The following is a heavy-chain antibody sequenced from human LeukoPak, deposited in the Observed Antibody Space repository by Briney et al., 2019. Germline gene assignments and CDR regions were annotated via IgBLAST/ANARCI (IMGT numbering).Heavy chain of an antibody. D-gene: IGHD3-10*01. CDR2: LSGSGGTT. J-gene: IGHJ4*02. CDR1: GFTFSFYG. CDR3: ARESDRGVIIDY. V-gene: IGHV3-23*01. Sequence: GGSLRLSCAASGFTFSFYGMSWVRQAPGKGLEWVSALSGSGGTTYYADFMKGRFTISRDNSKNTLYLQMNSLRAEDTAIYYCARESDRGVIIDYWGQGTLVTVSS.